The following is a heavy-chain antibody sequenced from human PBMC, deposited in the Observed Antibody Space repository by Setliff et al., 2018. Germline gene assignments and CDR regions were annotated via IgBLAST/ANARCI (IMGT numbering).Heavy chain of an antibody. V-gene: IGHV1-2*06. D-gene: IGHD3-9*01. J-gene: IGHJ4*02. CDR2: VRPDNGET. CDR3: VRQDILTGYYAFDY. Sequence: ASVKVSCKASGYTFTGHFMHWVRQAPGEGLEWMGRVRPDNGETNYAQKFQDRVTMTRDTSIDTAYMELSGLRSDDTAVYYCVRQDILTGYYAFDYWGQGTLVTVSS. CDR1: GYTFTGHF.